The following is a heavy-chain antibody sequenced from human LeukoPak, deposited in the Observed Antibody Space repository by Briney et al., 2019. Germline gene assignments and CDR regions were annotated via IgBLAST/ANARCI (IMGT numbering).Heavy chain of an antibody. J-gene: IGHJ4*02. V-gene: IGHV4-31*02. CDR3: ARISQSSGGFYY. Sequence: PSETLPLTCTVSGGSISNSGGFYWSWIRQHPGDGLGWIGFISYRGSTYYNPSLKSRVSMSVDTSRSQFSLRLTSVTDEDTAVYYCARISQSSGGFYYWGQGTLVTVSS. CDR1: GGSISNSGGFY. CDR2: ISYRGST. D-gene: IGHD2-15*01.